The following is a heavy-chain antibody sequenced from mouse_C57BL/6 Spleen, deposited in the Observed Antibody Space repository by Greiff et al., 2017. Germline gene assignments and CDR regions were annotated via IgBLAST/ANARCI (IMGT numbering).Heavy chain of an antibody. D-gene: IGHD1-1*01. Sequence: VQLQQPGAELVKPGASVKVSCKASGYTFTSYWMHWVKQRPGPGLEWIGRIHPSDSDTNYNQQFKGKATLTVDNSSSTAYMQLSSLTSYYPAVYYCAIYPSITTVPYYAMDYWGQGTSVTGSS. CDR1: GYTFTSYW. CDR3: AIYPSITTVPYYAMDY. V-gene: IGHV1-74*01. J-gene: IGHJ4*01. CDR2: IHPSDSDT.